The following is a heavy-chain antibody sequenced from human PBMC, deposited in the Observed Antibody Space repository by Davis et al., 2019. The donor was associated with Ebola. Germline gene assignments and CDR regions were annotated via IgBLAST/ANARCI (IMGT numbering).Heavy chain of an antibody. Sequence: ASVKVSCKASGYTFIASDIYWVRQAPGQGLEWMGWINPKSGGTSHAHKFQGRISMTRDTTINTAYMDLSSLTSDDTAVYYCASYFWSGDYMDIWGQGTTVIASS. J-gene: IGHJ6*03. CDR1: GYTFIASD. V-gene: IGHV1-2*02. D-gene: IGHD3-3*01. CDR2: INPKSGGT. CDR3: ASYFWSGDYMDI.